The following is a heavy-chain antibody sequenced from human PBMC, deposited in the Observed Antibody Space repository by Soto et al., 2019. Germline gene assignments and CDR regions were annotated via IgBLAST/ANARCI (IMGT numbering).Heavy chain of an antibody. J-gene: IGHJ3*01. CDR3: VRGLNSFDV. CDR1: GFIFRDHY. Sequence: PGGSLRLSCAVSGFIFRDHYMDWVRQAPGKGLEWVGRSRNKDHKYSTEYAASVRGRITISRDDSKNVLYLQMNSLRVEDTAVYYCVRGLNSFDVWGQGTKVTVSS. CDR2: SRNKDHKYST. V-gene: IGHV3-72*01. D-gene: IGHD2-21*02.